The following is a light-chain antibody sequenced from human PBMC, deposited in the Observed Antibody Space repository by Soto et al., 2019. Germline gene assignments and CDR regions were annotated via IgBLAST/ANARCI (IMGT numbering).Light chain of an antibody. Sequence: DIQMTQSPSSVSASVGDRVTITCRASQDIAGYLAWYQHKPGRTPELLIHGASRLQSGVPSRFSGSGSETEFTLTISSLLPDDFATYFCQQYKSYFRTFGQGTKVDIK. CDR1: QDIAGY. CDR3: QQYKSYFRT. CDR2: GAS. V-gene: IGKV1D-16*01. J-gene: IGKJ1*01.